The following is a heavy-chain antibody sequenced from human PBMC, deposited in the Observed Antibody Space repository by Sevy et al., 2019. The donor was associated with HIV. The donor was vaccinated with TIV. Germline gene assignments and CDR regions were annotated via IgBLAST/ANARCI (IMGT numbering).Heavy chain of an antibody. Sequence: EGSLRLSCAASGFTFSAYAMSWVRQAPGKGLEWVSCISSSGGSTYYADSVKGRFSISRDTSKNTLYLQMNSLRAEDTAVDYCATLRGGLYGSGYFQNWGQGTQVTVSS. V-gene: IGHV3-23*01. J-gene: IGHJ1*01. CDR3: ATLRGGLYGSGYFQN. CDR1: GFTFSAYA. D-gene: IGHD3-10*01. CDR2: ISSSGGST.